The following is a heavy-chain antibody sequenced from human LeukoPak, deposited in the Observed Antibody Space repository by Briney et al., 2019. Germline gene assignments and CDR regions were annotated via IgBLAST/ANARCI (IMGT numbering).Heavy chain of an antibody. V-gene: IGHV3-48*04. Sequence: GGSLRLSCAASGFTFTSYSMNWVRQAPGKGLEWISYITSSSSRMYYADSVKGRFTISRDNAKNSLYLQMNSLRAEDTAVYYCARADNYRLDSWGQGVLVTVSS. D-gene: IGHD4-11*01. CDR2: ITSSSSRM. CDR1: GFTFTSYS. J-gene: IGHJ4*02. CDR3: ARADNYRLDS.